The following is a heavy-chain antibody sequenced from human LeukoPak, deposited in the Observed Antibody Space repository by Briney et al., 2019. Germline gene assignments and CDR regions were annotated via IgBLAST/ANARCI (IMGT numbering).Heavy chain of an antibody. Sequence: PGGSLRLSCAASGFTFSSYEMNWVRQAPGKGLEWVSYISSSGSTIYYADSVKGRFTISRDNAKNSLYLQMNSLRAEDTAVYYCARDIATAGHFAFDYWGQGTLVTVSS. V-gene: IGHV3-48*03. CDR1: GFTFSSYE. D-gene: IGHD6-13*01. CDR2: ISSSGSTI. J-gene: IGHJ4*02. CDR3: ARDIATAGHFAFDY.